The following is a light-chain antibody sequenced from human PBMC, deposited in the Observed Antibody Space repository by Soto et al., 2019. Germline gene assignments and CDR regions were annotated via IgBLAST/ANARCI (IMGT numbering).Light chain of an antibody. J-gene: IGLJ1*01. CDR2: EVN. Sequence: QPVLTQPASVSGSPGQSVTISCTGTSSDVGSYNLVSWYQQHPDKAPKLIIYEVNNRPSGLSNRFSGSKSGNTASLTISGLQADDEADYYCSSYSTTLTYVFGTGTKLTVL. V-gene: IGLV2-14*02. CDR3: SSYSTTLTYV. CDR1: SSDVGSYNL.